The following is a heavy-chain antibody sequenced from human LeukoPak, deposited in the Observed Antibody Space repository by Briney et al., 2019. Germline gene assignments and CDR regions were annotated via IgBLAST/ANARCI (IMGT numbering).Heavy chain of an antibody. CDR1: GYTFTSYD. Sequence: ASVKVSCKASGYTFTSYDFNWVRQATGQRPEWMGWMSPNSGDTGYAQKFQDRVTMTRNTSISTAYMEPSSLRSDDTAVYYCARGPPNWGYDYWGPGTLVTISS. V-gene: IGHV1-8*01. CDR3: ARGPPNWGYDY. CDR2: MSPNSGDT. D-gene: IGHD7-27*01. J-gene: IGHJ4*02.